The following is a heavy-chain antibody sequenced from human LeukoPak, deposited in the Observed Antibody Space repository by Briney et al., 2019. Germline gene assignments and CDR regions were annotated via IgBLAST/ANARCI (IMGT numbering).Heavy chain of an antibody. V-gene: IGHV3-21*04. Sequence: GGSLRLSCAASGFTFSSYSMNWVRQAPGKGLEWVSSISSSSSYIYYADSVKGRFTISRDNAKNSLYLQMNSLRAEDTAVYYCAKDVVVVIATTNFDYWGQGTLVTVSS. D-gene: IGHD2-21*01. CDR2: ISSSSSYI. CDR3: AKDVVVVIATTNFDY. J-gene: IGHJ4*02. CDR1: GFTFSSYS.